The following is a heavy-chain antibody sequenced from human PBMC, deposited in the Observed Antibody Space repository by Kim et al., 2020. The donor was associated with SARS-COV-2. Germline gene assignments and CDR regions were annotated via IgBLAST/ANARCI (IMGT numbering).Heavy chain of an antibody. V-gene: IGHV6-1*01. D-gene: IGHD6-13*01. CDR1: GDSVSSNSAA. CDR2: TYYRSKWYN. J-gene: IGHJ6*02. CDR3: ARVVWQQLTNYYYGMDV. Sequence: SQTLSLTCAISGDSVSSNSAAWNWIRQSPSRGLEWLGRTYYRSKWYNDYAVSVKSRITINPDTSKNQISLQLNSVTPEDTAVYYCARVVWQQLTNYYYGMDVWGQGTTVTVSS.